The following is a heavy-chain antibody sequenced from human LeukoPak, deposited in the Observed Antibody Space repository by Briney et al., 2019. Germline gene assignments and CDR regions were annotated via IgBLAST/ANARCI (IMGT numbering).Heavy chain of an antibody. D-gene: IGHD6-13*01. CDR2: ISSDSIYI. CDR1: GFTFSSYS. Sequence: GGSLRLSCAASGFTFSSYSMNWVRQAPGKGLEWVSSISSDSIYIYYADSVKGRFTSSRDNAKNSLYLQMNSLRAEDTAVYYCARGSSSYDCWGQGTLLTVSS. V-gene: IGHV3-21*01. J-gene: IGHJ4*02. CDR3: ARGSSSYDC.